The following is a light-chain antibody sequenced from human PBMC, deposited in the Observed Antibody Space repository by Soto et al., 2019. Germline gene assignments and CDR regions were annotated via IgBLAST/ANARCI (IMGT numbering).Light chain of an antibody. Sequence: EIGMKQSPATLSLSKGERATLSCWASQSIRNNLAWYQHRPGQAPRLLIYDTSTRAAGIPARFSGSGSGTDFTLTISSLQSEDFAVYYCQQYNSWRSITFGQGTRLEIK. CDR1: QSIRNN. J-gene: IGKJ5*01. CDR3: QQYNSWRSIT. V-gene: IGKV3-15*01. CDR2: DTS.